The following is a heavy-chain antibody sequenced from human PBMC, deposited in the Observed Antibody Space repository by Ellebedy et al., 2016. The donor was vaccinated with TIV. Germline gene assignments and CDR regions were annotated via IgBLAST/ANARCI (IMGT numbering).Heavy chain of an antibody. V-gene: IGHV5-51*01. J-gene: IGHJ6*03. Sequence: GESLKISXKGSGYSFTSYWIGWVRQMPGKGLEWMGIIYPGDSDTRYSPSFQGQVTISADKPISTAYLQWSSLKASDTAMYYCARQLAPYYYYMDVWGKGTTVTVSS. CDR3: ARQLAPYYYYMDV. CDR2: IYPGDSDT. D-gene: IGHD6-6*01. CDR1: GYSFTSYW.